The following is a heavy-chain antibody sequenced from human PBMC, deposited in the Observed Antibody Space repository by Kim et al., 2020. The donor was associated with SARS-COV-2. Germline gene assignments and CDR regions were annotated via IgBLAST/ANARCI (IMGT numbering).Heavy chain of an antibody. CDR3: ASPLPEQLVDNYYYGMDV. V-gene: IGHV3-21*01. CDR1: GFTFSSYS. Sequence: GGSLRLSCAASGFTFSSYSMNWVRQAPGKGLEWVSSISSSSSYIYYADSVKGRFTISRDNAKNSLYLQMNSLRAEDTAVYYCASPLPEQLVDNYYYGMDVWGQGTTVTVSS. CDR2: ISSSSSYI. J-gene: IGHJ6*02. D-gene: IGHD6-6*01.